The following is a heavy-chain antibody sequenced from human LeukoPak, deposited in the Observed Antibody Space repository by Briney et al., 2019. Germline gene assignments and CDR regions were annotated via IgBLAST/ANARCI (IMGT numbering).Heavy chain of an antibody. J-gene: IGHJ4*02. CDR1: GFTFSDYY. D-gene: IGHD6-13*01. V-gene: IGHV3-11*01. CDR3: ARDATRSSSWYVSVQVNGY. CDR2: ISSSGSTI. Sequence: GGSLRLSCAASGFTFSDYYMSWIRQAPGKGLEWVSYISSSGSTIYYADSVKGRFTISRDNAKNSLYLQMNSLRAEDTAVYYCARDATRSSSWYVSVQVNGYWGQGTLVTVSS.